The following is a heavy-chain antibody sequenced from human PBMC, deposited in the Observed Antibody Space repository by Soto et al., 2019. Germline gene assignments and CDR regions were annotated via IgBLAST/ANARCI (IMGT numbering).Heavy chain of an antibody. V-gene: IGHV3-30*18. Sequence: GGSLRLSCAASGFTFSSYGMHWVRQAPGKGLEWVAVISYDGSNKYYADSVKGRFTISRDNSKNTLYLQMNSLRAEDTAVYYCAKDLSEQPGAYDYWGQGTLVTVSS. CDR2: ISYDGSNK. J-gene: IGHJ4*02. CDR3: AKDLSEQPGAYDY. CDR1: GFTFSSYG. D-gene: IGHD6-13*01.